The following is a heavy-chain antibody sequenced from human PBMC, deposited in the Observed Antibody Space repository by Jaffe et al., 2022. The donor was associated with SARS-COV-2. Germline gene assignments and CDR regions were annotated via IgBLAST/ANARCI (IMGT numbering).Heavy chain of an antibody. D-gene: IGHD1-26*01. Sequence: EVQLVESGGGLVKPGGSLRLSCAASGLTFSNAWMNWVRQAPGQGLEWVGRIRSITDSGTTDYAAPVKGRFTISRDDSKNTLYLQMDGLKTEDTALYYCTTIQSGGFVYWGRGTLVTVSS. CDR2: IRSITDSGTT. CDR3: TTIQSGGFVY. V-gene: IGHV3-15*01. J-gene: IGHJ4*02. CDR1: GLTFSNAW.